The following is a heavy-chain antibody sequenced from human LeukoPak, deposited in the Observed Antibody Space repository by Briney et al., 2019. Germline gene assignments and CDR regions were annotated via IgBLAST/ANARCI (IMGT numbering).Heavy chain of an antibody. CDR3: ARVRSGAFDI. CDR2: ISYDGSNK. Sequence: GGSLRLSCAASGFTFSSYGMHWVRQAPGKGLEWVAVISYDGSNKYYADSAKGRFTISRDNSKNTVYLQMNSLRAEDTAVYYCARVRSGAFDIWGQGTMVTVSS. J-gene: IGHJ3*02. V-gene: IGHV3-30*03. CDR1: GFTFSSYG. D-gene: IGHD3-3*01.